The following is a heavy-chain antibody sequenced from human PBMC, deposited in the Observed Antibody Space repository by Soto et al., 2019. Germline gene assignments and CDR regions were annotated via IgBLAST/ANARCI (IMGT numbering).Heavy chain of an antibody. D-gene: IGHD6-19*01. CDR2: INAGNGNT. J-gene: IGHJ6*03. Sequence: ASVKVSCKASGYTFTSYAMHWVRQAPGQRLEWMGWINAGNGNTKYSQKFQGRVTITRDISASTAYMELSSLRSEDTAVYYCARDLSRYSSGWYYYYYMDVWGKGTTVTVSS. V-gene: IGHV1-3*01. CDR1: GYTFTSYA. CDR3: ARDLSRYSSGWYYYYYMDV.